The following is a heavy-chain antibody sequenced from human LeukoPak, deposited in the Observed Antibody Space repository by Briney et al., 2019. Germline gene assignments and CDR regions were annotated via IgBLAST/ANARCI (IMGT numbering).Heavy chain of an antibody. Sequence: NRGESLKISCKGSGYSFTSYWIGWVRQMPGKGLDWMAIIYPGDSNTRYSPSCQGQVTISADKAISTAYLKWSRLKASDTAMYYCARKKKKDEGSGSFREYWGQGTLVTVSS. CDR2: IYPGDSNT. J-gene: IGHJ4*02. V-gene: IGHV5-51*01. CDR1: GYSFTSYW. D-gene: IGHD3-10*01. CDR3: ARKKKKDEGSGSFREY.